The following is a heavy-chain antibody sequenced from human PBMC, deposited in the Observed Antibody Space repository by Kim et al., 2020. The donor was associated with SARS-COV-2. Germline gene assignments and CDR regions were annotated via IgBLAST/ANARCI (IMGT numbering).Heavy chain of an antibody. V-gene: IGHV3-11*01. Sequence: GGSLRLSCAASGFTFSDYYMSWIRQAPGKGLEWVSYISSSGSTIYYADSVKGRFTISRDNAKNSLYLQMNSLRAEDTAVYYCARPLYDSSGYYLYGYWGQGTLVTVSS. CDR2: ISSSGSTI. CDR3: ARPLYDSSGYYLYGY. D-gene: IGHD3-22*01. CDR1: GFTFSDYY. J-gene: IGHJ4*02.